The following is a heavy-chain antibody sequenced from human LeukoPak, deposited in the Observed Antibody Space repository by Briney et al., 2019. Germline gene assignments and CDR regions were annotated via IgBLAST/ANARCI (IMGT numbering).Heavy chain of an antibody. CDR1: GGSISSYY. V-gene: IGHV4-4*07. CDR2: IYTSGST. J-gene: IGHJ6*03. D-gene: IGHD2-2*02. CDR3: ARGGSVVPADIPITYYYYMDV. Sequence: PSETLSLTCTVSGGSISSYYWSWIRQPAGKGLEWSGRIYTSGSTNYNPSLKSRVTMSVDTSKNQFSLKLSSVTAADTAVYYCARGGSVVPADIPITYYYYMDVWGTGTTVTVSS.